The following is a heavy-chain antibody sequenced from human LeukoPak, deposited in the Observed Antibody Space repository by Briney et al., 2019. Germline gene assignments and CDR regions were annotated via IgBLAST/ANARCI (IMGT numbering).Heavy chain of an antibody. CDR3: ARTGDYYHYYMDV. V-gene: IGHV3-48*03. CDR1: GFTFSSYE. CDR2: ISISGSTI. Sequence: GGSLRLSCAASGFTFSSYEMTWVRQAPGKGLEWVSYISISGSTIYFADSVKGRFTVSRDNAKNSLYLQMNSLRAEDTAIYYCARTGDYYHYYMDVWGKGTTVPVSS. J-gene: IGHJ6*03.